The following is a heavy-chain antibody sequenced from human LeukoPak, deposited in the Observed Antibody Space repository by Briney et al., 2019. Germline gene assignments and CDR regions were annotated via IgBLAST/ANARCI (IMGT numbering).Heavy chain of an antibody. CDR3: AKDILAAGLFFDY. D-gene: IGHD6-13*01. V-gene: IGHV3-11*01. CDR1: GFTFSDYY. J-gene: IGHJ4*02. CDR2: IDMSATTI. Sequence: GGSLRLSCAASGFTFSDYYMGWIRQAPGKGLEWVSYIDMSATTIYYADSVKGRFTVSRDNAKNSLFLQMNSLRAEDTAVYYCAKDILAAGLFFDYWGQGALVTVSS.